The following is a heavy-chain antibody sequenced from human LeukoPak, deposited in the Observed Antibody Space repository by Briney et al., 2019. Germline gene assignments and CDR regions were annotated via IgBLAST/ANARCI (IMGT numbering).Heavy chain of an antibody. CDR2: INPNSGGT. CDR3: ARASDYYDSSGYPDLYYFDY. Sequence: GASVKVSCKASGYTFTGYYMHWVRQAPGQGLEWMGWINPNSGGTNYAQKFQGRVTMTRDTSISTAYMELRSLRSDDTAVYYCARASDYYDSSGYPDLYYFDYWGQGTLVTVSS. V-gene: IGHV1-2*02. J-gene: IGHJ4*02. D-gene: IGHD3-22*01. CDR1: GYTFTGYY.